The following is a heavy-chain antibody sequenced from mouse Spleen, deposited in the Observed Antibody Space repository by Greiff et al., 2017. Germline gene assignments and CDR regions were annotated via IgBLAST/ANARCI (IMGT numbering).Heavy chain of an antibody. CDR2: IDPSDSYT. J-gene: IGHJ3*01. D-gene: IGHD4-1*02. Sequence: QVQLQQSGAELVKPGASVKLSCKASGYTFTSYWMQWVKQRPGQGLEWIGEIDPSDSYTNYNQKFKGKATLTVDTSSSTAYMQLSSLTSEDSAVYYCARGATGTGGFAYWGQGTLVTVSA. CDR1: GYTFTSYW. V-gene: IGHV1-50*01. CDR3: ARGATGTGGFAY.